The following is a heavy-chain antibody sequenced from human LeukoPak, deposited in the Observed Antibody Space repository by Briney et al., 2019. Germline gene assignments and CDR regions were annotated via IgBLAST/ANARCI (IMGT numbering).Heavy chain of an antibody. D-gene: IGHD4-17*01. V-gene: IGHV3-43*02. CDR3: TIDYGDTGFPDY. CDR2: ISGDGSTT. J-gene: IGHJ4*02. CDR1: GFTFNNYA. Sequence: GGSLRLSCAASGFTFNNYAMHWVRQAPGKGLEWVSLISGDGSTTYYADSVKGRFTISRDNSKNSLYLQMNSLRTEDTALYYCTIDYGDTGFPDYWGQGTQVTVSS.